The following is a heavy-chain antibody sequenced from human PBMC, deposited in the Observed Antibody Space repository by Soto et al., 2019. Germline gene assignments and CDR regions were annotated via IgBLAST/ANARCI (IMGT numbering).Heavy chain of an antibody. J-gene: IGHJ6*02. Sequence: SETLSLTCAVYGGSFSGYYWSWIRQPPGKGLEWIGEINHSGSTNYNPSLKSRVTISVDTSKNQFSLKLSSVTAADTAMYYCARGYVVVTAIYGDYYYGMDVWGQGTTVTVSS. CDR2: INHSGST. CDR3: ARGYVVVTAIYGDYYYGMDV. D-gene: IGHD2-21*02. CDR1: GGSFSGYY. V-gene: IGHV4-34*01.